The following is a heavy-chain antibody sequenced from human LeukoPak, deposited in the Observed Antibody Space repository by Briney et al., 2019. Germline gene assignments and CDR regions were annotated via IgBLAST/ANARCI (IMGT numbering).Heavy chain of an antibody. CDR2: IYYSGST. J-gene: IGHJ3*01. CDR1: GFTFSTSW. Sequence: GSLRLSCVAAGFTFSTSWMNSIRQPPGKGLEWIGYIYYSGSTNYNPSLKSRVTISVDTSKNQFSLKLRSVTAADTAVYYCARVPGGGTAANWGQGTMVTVSS. CDR3: ARVPGGGTAAN. V-gene: IGHV4-59*01. D-gene: IGHD1-7*01.